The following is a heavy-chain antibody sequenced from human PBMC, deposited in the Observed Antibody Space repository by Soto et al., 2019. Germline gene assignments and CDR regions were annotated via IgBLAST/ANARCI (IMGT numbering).Heavy chain of an antibody. V-gene: IGHV3-21*01. Sequence: EVQLVESGGGLVKPGGSLRLSCAASGFTFSSYSMNWVRQAPGKGLEWVSSISSSSSYIYYADSVKGRFTISRDNAKNSLYLQMNRLRAEDTAVYYCARDYCSSTSCYPHYGMDVWGQGTTVTVSS. D-gene: IGHD2-2*01. CDR1: GFTFSSYS. CDR3: ARDYCSSTSCYPHYGMDV. J-gene: IGHJ6*02. CDR2: ISSSSSYI.